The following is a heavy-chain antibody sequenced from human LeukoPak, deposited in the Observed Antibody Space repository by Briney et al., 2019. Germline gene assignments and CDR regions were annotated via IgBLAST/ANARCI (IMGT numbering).Heavy chain of an antibody. CDR2: ISYDGSNK. CDR1: GFTFSNYG. Sequence: GGSLRLSCAASGFTFSNYGMHWVRQAPGKGLEWVAVISYDGSNKHYADSVTGRFTISRDNSKNTLFLQMNTLRAEDTAVYFCASGPTGFAWGQGTLVTVSS. J-gene: IGHJ5*02. V-gene: IGHV3-30*03. D-gene: IGHD1-14*01. CDR3: ASGPTGFA.